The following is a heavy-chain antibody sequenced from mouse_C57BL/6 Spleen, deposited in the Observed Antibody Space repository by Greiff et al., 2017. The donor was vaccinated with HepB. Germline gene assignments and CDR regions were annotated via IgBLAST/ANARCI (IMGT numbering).Heavy chain of an antibody. V-gene: IGHV5-4*01. Sequence: GQRVESGGGLVKPGGSLKLSCAASGFTFSSYAMSWVRQTPEKRLEWVATISDGGSYTYYPDNVKGRFTISRDNAKNNLYLQMSHLKSEDTAMYYCARPGDYYGSSYGAMDYWGQGTSVTVSS. J-gene: IGHJ4*01. D-gene: IGHD1-1*01. CDR2: ISDGGSYT. CDR3: ARPGDYYGSSYGAMDY. CDR1: GFTFSSYA.